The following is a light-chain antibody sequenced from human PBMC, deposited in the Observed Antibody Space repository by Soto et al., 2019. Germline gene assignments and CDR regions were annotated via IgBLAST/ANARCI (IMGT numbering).Light chain of an antibody. CDR3: QQLRLYPST. Sequence: DIEMTQSPSTLSASVGDRVTITCRASQSISSSLAWYQYKPGRAPQLLIFDASTLQTGVPSRFSGGGFGTEFTLTITSLQAEDFATYYCQQLRLYPSTFGGGTKVEIK. V-gene: IGKV1-5*01. CDR1: QSISSS. CDR2: DAS. J-gene: IGKJ4*01.